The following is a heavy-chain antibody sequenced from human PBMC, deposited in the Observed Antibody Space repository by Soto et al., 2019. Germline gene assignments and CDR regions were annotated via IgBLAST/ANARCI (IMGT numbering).Heavy chain of an antibody. CDR3: ARGVEMATIRRFWFDP. D-gene: IGHD5-12*01. Sequence: PSETLSLTCTVSGGSISSYYWSWIRQPPGKGLEWIGYIYYSGSTNYNPSLKSRVTISVDTSKNQFSLKLSSVTAADTAVYYCARGVEMATIRRFWFDPWGQGTLVTVS. CDR2: IYYSGST. V-gene: IGHV4-59*01. J-gene: IGHJ5*02. CDR1: GGSISSYY.